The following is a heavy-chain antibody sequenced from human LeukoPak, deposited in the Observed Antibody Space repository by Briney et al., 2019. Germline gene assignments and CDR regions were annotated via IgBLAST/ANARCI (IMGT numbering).Heavy chain of an antibody. CDR3: ARVAVPAYYYYYMDV. CDR1: GYTFTGYY. D-gene: IGHD2-2*01. CDR2: INPNSGGT. V-gene: IGHV1-2*02. Sequence: ASVKVSCKASGYTFTGYYMHWVRQAPGQGLEWMGWINPNSGGTNYAQKFQGRVTITTDESTSTAYMELSSLRSEDTAVYYCARVAVPAYYYYYMDVWGKGTTVTVSS. J-gene: IGHJ6*03.